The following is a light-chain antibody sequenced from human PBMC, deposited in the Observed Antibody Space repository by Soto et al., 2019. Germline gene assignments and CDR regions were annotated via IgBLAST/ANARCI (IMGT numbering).Light chain of an antibody. CDR3: GTWDNSLSAV. CDR1: SSNVGSNY. CDR2: DNG. J-gene: IGLJ2*01. Sequence: QSVLTQPPSVSAAPGQKVTISCSGSSSNVGSNYVSWYQQLPGTVPKLLIYDNGKRPSGIPDRFSGSQSGTSATLGITGLQTGDEADYYCGTWDNSLSAVFGGGTQLTVL. V-gene: IGLV1-51*01.